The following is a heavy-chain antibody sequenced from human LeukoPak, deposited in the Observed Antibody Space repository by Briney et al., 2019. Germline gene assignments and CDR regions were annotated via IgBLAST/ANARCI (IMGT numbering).Heavy chain of an antibody. CDR2: IYPDSGGT. CDR1: GYTFTDYY. Sequence: ASLKVSCKASGYTFTDYYMHWVRQAPGHGLEWMGWIYPDSGGTNYAQKFQGRVTMTRDTSISTAYMGLSRLTSDDMAVYYCARGRSDYYLDSWGQGTLVTVSS. CDR3: ARGRSDYYLDS. J-gene: IGHJ4*02. V-gene: IGHV1-2*02. D-gene: IGHD3-10*01.